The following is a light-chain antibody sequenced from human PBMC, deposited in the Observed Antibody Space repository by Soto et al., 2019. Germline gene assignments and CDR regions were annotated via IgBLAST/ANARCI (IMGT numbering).Light chain of an antibody. CDR1: SSDVGSYNL. CDR2: EVS. V-gene: IGLV2-23*02. J-gene: IGLJ7*01. CDR3: CSYAGTSAHTV. Sequence: QSALTQPASVSGSPGQSITISCTGTSSDVGSYNLVSWYQQHPGKAPKLMISEVSKRPSGISDRSSGSKSGSTASLTISGLHAEDEADYCCCSYAGTSAHTVFGGGTQLTVL.